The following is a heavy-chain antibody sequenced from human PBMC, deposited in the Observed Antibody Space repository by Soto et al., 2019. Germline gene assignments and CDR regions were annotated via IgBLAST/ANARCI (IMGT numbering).Heavy chain of an antibody. J-gene: IGHJ4*02. Sequence: SETLSLTCTVSGGSVSDSNYYWGWIRQSPGKGLEWIGSVYYRGRSYSKSSVKSRVTISVDTSKNQFSLNLNSVTASDTAVYFCVSQRTSVLTQAYFDYWGPGALVTVSS. CDR3: VSQRTSVLTQAYFDY. CDR2: VYYRGRS. CDR1: GGSVSDSNYY. D-gene: IGHD2-8*01. V-gene: IGHV4-39*01.